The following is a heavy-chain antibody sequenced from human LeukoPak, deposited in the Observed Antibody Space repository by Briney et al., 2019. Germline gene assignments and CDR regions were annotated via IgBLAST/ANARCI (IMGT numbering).Heavy chain of an antibody. Sequence: PSQTLSLTCTVSGGSISSGGYYWSWIRQPAGKGLEWIGRIYTSGNTNYNPSLKSRVIISVDTSKNQFSLKLSSVTAADTAVYYCARHARADYPGNFDYWGQGTLVTVSS. J-gene: IGHJ4*02. D-gene: IGHD3-16*01. CDR2: IYTSGNT. CDR1: GGSISSGGYY. V-gene: IGHV4-61*02. CDR3: ARHARADYPGNFDY.